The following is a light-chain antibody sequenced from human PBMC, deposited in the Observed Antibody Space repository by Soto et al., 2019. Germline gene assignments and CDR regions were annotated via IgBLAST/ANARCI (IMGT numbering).Light chain of an antibody. Sequence: DIQMTQSPSTLSASVGDRVNITCRASQSISRWLAWYQQKPGKVPKLLIYDASSLESGVPSRFGGSGSGTEFTLTISSLQSEDLAVYYCHQYINWPPVTFGKGTKVAIK. CDR2: DAS. J-gene: IGKJ1*01. V-gene: IGKV1-5*01. CDR1: QSISRW. CDR3: HQYINWPPVT.